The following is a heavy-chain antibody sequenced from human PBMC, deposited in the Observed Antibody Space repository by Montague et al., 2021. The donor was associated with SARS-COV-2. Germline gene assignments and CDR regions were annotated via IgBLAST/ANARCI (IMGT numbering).Heavy chain of an antibody. Sequence: SETLSLTCAVYGGSFSGSYWSWIRQPPGKGLEWIGDISYSGSTNYNPSLKSRVTISVDTSKNQFSLKLSSVTAADTAVYYCARGPKREFKYDYDSCGYASDFWGQGTLVTVSS. CDR3: ARGPKREFKYDYDSCGYASDF. V-gene: IGHV4-34*01. J-gene: IGHJ4*02. CDR2: ISYSGST. D-gene: IGHD3-22*01. CDR1: GGSFSGSY.